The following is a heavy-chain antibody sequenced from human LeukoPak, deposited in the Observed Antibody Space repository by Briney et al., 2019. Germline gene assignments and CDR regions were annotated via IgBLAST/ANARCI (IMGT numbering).Heavy chain of an antibody. CDR1: GGSLSGYY. V-gene: IGHV4-34*01. CDR2: SHPSGST. J-gene: IGHJ4*02. CDR3: SRENGAFSPFGY. D-gene: IGHD2-8*01. Sequence: PSETLSLTCAVFGGSLSGYYWSWVRQPPGKGLEWIGESHPSGSTYFNPSLGSRVTISLDTSKNQVSLNLSAVTAADTAVYYCSRENGAFSPFGYWGQGTLVTVPS.